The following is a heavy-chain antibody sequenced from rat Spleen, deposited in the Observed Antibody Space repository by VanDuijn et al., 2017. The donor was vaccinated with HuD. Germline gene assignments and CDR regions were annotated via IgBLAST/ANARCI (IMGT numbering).Heavy chain of an antibody. CDR1: GFTFSDYN. CDR2: ISPTGGST. V-gene: IGHV5-27*01. CDR3: TTDGIAAGDY. D-gene: IGHD1-2*01. J-gene: IGHJ2*01. Sequence: EVQLVESGGGLVQPGRSLKLSCAASGFTFSDYNMAWVRQAPKKGLEWVASISPTGGSTYYRDSVKGRFTISRDNTKSTLYLQMDSLRSEDTATYYCTTDGIAAGDYWGQGVMVTVSS.